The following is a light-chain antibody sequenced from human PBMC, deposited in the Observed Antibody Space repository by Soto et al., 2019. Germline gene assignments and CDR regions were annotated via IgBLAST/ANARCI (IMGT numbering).Light chain of an antibody. V-gene: IGKV1-5*03. CDR3: QHYDTYPLT. CDR1: QSITSW. J-gene: IGKJ1*01. Sequence: DIQMTQSPSTLSASVGDRVSVTCRASQSITSWLAWYQQKPGKAPKLLIYQASSLESGVPSRFSGSGSGTDSTLTISSLQPDDFATYYCQHYDTYPLTFGQGTKVEIK. CDR2: QAS.